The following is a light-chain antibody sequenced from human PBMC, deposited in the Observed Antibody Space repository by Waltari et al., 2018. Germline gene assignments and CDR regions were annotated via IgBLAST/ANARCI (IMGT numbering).Light chain of an antibody. CDR1: SGHSRNI. V-gene: IGLV4-69*02. J-gene: IGLJ3*02. CDR2: VNSDGSH. CDR3: QTGGHGTWV. Sequence: QLVLTQSPSASASLGASVKPTCTLSSGHSRNIVAWPQQQPEEGPRFLMKVNSDGSHGKGAXXXXXFSGSSSGAERYLTISTVQSEDEAVYYCQTGGHGTWVFGGGTKLTVL.